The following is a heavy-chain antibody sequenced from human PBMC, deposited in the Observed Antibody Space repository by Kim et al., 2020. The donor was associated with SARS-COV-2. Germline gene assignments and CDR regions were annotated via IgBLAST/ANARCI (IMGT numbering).Heavy chain of an antibody. D-gene: IGHD3-22*01. CDR3: ARRDYYDSSGYFDY. CDR2: ISYDGSNK. V-gene: IGHV3-30*04. J-gene: IGHJ4*02. Sequence: GGSLRLSCAASGFTFSSYAMHWVRQAPGKGLEWVAVISYDGSNKYYADSVKGRFTISRDNSKNTLYLQMNSLRAEDTAVYYGARRDYYDSSGYFDYWGQG. CDR1: GFTFSSYA.